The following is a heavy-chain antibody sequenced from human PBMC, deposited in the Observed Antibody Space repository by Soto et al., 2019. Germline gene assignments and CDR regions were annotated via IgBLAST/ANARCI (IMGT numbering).Heavy chain of an antibody. Sequence: GALRLSFAAYGFSVSSHYMNWVRQAPVNGLELLSIIYSSGRTYYADYVRGRFTISRDNSKNTLYLQMNSLRAEDTAVYYCARGGRSWYSVSYYGLDVCGQGTSVTVAS. V-gene: IGHV3-53*01. D-gene: IGHD3-10*01. CDR1: GFSVSSHY. CDR3: ARGGRSWYSVSYYGLDV. J-gene: IGHJ6*02. CDR2: IYSSGRT.